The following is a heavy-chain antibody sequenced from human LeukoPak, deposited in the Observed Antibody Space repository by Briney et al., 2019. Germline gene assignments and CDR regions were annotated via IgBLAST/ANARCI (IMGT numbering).Heavy chain of an antibody. CDR3: ARHRGYSYGYLDY. Sequence: PSETPSLTCTVSGGSISITGYYWGWIRQPPGKGLEWIGSIYRSGSAYYKPSLTSRVTMSVDTSKNQFSLKLSSVTASDTAVYYCARHRGYSYGYLDYWGQGTLVAVSS. D-gene: IGHD5-18*01. V-gene: IGHV4-39*01. CDR2: IYRSGSA. CDR1: GGSISITGYY. J-gene: IGHJ4*02.